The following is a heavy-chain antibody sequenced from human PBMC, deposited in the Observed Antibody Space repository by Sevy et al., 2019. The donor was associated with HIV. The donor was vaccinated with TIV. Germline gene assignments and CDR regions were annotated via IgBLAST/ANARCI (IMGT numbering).Heavy chain of an antibody. J-gene: IGHJ6*02. CDR2: IYPGDSDT. Sequence: GESLKISCKGSGYSFSNYWIGWVRQMPGKGLELMGIIYPGDSDTRYSPSFQGQATISVDKSSSTAYLQWSRLRASDTAMYYCARFGSYRLAYYGMDVWGQGTTVTVSS. CDR3: ARFGSYRLAYYGMDV. D-gene: IGHD3-9*01. V-gene: IGHV5-51*01. CDR1: GYSFSNYW.